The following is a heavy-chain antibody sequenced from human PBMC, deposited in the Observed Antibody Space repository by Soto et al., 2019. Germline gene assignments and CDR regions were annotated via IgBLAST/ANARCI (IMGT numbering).Heavy chain of an antibody. D-gene: IGHD6-6*01. CDR1: GYTFSSYG. CDR3: AREGQLGY. J-gene: IGHJ4*02. Sequence: QVQLVQSGAEVKKPGASVKVSCKTSGYTFSSYGFSWVRQAPGQGLEWIGWISGYNGNTNYAQRFQGRGTMTTDTSTSTAYIELRSLRSDDTAVYYCAREGQLGYWGQGTLVTVSS. V-gene: IGHV1-18*01. CDR2: ISGYNGNT.